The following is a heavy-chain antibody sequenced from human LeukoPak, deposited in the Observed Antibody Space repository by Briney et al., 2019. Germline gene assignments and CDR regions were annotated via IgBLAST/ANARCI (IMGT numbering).Heavy chain of an antibody. D-gene: IGHD7-27*01. CDR3: ARGLPGARIPYHFDS. J-gene: IGHJ4*02. V-gene: IGHV4-31*03. CDR1: GDSISSGGYF. CDR2: IYYTGST. Sequence: SQTLSLTCTVSGDSISSGGYFWSWIRQHPGKGLEWIGYIYYTGSTTYNPSLQSRVTISVDTSKNHFSLRLNPVTAADTAVYFCARGLPGARIPYHFDSWGQGTLVAVSS.